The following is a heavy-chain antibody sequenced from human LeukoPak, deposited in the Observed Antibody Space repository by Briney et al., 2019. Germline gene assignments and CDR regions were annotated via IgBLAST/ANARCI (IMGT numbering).Heavy chain of an antibody. Sequence: PGGSLRLSCAASGFTFSDYYMSWIRQAPGKGLEWVSYISSSGSTIYYADSVKGRFTISRDNSKNTLYLQMNSLRAEDTAVYYCAKGRTVVSHLGYWGQGTLVTVSS. D-gene: IGHD4-23*01. J-gene: IGHJ4*02. CDR3: AKGRTVVSHLGY. CDR1: GFTFSDYY. V-gene: IGHV3-11*04. CDR2: ISSSGSTI.